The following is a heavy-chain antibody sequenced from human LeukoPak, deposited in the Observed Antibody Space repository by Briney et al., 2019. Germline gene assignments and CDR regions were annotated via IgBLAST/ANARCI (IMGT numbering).Heavy chain of an antibody. D-gene: IGHD2-21*01. CDR2: VGGGDGI. J-gene: IGHJ4*02. CDR3: AKDATPRNRLWDHFDS. CDR1: GFTFNIYG. V-gene: IGHV3-23*01. Sequence: GGSLRLSCVASGFTFNIYGMSWVRQPPGKGLEWVSSVGGGDGIHYADSVKGRFTGYRDDAKNTVYLQMNSLRVEDTAIYFCAKDATPRNRLWDHFDSWGQGTLVSLSS.